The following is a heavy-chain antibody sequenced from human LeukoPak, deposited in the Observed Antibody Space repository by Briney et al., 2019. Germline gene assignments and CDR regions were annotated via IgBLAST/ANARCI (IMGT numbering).Heavy chain of an antibody. D-gene: IGHD6-13*01. J-gene: IGHJ4*02. CDR1: GXTFSTYT. CDR2: ISYDGSNR. Sequence: GRSLRLSFAASGXTFSTYTMHWVRQAPGKGLEWVAVISYDGSNRYYVDSVKGRLTISRDNSKNTLYLQMNSLRAQDTAVYYCARSVSSSWHIFDYWGQGTLVTVSS. V-gene: IGHV3-30-3*01. CDR3: ARSVSSSWHIFDY.